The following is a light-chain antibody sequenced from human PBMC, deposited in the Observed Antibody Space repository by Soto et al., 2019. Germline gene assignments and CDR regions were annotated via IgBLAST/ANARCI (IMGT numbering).Light chain of an antibody. CDR2: ATS. V-gene: IGKV3-20*01. CDR3: QQYGSSPRT. CDR1: QSISRSD. J-gene: IGKJ1*01. Sequence: EIVLTQSPGTVSLSPGESATLSCRASQSISRSDLAWYQHRPGQSPRLLIYATSSRATGIPDRFTGGGAGTDFTLTISRLEPEDFAVYYCQQYGSSPRTFGQGTKV.